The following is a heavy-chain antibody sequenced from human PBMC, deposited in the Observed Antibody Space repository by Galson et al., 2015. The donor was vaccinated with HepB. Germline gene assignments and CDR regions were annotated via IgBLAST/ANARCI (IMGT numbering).Heavy chain of an antibody. Sequence: SLRLSCAASGFTFSNAWMNWVRQAPGKGLEWVGRIKSKTDGGTTDYAAPVKGRFTISRDDSKNTLYLQMNSLKTEDTAVYYCARDSRDSSSSDYYYYYMDVWGKGTTVTVSS. J-gene: IGHJ6*03. CDR2: IKSKTDGGTT. D-gene: IGHD6-6*01. CDR3: ARDSRDSSSSDYYYYYMDV. V-gene: IGHV3-15*07. CDR1: GFTFSNAW.